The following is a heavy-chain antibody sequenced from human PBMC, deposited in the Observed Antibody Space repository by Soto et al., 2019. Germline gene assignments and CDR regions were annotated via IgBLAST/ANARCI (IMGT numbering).Heavy chain of an antibody. D-gene: IGHD7-27*01. CDR1: GFTFSSYG. J-gene: IGHJ6*02. Sequence: PGGSLRLSCASSGFTFSSYGMHWVRQAPGRGLEWVAVIWYDGSNKHYADSVKGRFTISRDNSKNTLYLPMNSLRAEDTAVYYCARAGDYGMDVWGQGTTVTVS. CDR2: IWYDGSNK. CDR3: ARAGDYGMDV. V-gene: IGHV3-33*01.